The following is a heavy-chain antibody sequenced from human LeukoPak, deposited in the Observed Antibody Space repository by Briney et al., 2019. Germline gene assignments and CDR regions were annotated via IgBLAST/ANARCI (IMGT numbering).Heavy chain of an antibody. V-gene: IGHV4-39*07. J-gene: IGHJ4*02. Sequence: SETLSLTCTVSGGSISSSSYYWGWIRQPPGKGLEWIGSIYYSGSTYYNPSLKSRVTISVDTSKNQFSLKLSSVTAADTAVYYCASTVYYGSGSTPLDYWGQGTLVTVSS. D-gene: IGHD3-10*01. CDR2: IYYSGST. CDR3: ASTVYYGSGSTPLDY. CDR1: GGSISSSSYY.